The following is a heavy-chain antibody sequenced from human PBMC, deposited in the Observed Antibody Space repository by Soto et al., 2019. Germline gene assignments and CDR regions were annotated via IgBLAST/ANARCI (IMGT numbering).Heavy chain of an antibody. CDR3: TRSIGPRFYSSFVY. V-gene: IGHV3-9*01. J-gene: IGHJ4*02. CDR2: ISWNRGII. Sequence: EVQLVESGGGLVQPGRSLRLSCVASGFTFDDYAFHWVRQAPGKGLEWVSGISWNRGIIGYADSVQGRFTISRDNAKNSLYLQMNSLRGEDTACYYWTRSIGPRFYSSFVYFGQGTLVTVSS. D-gene: IGHD2-15*01. CDR1: GFTFDDYA.